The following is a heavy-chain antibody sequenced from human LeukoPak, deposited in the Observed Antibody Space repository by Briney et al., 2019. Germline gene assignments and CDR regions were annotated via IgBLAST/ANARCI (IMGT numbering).Heavy chain of an antibody. Sequence: PGGSLRLSCAASGFTFSYYALHWVRQAPGKGLEWVAVISYDGSSKYYADSVKGRFTISRDNSKNTLYLQMNSLRAEDTAVYYCARDPAAKDYFDYWGQGTLVTVSS. J-gene: IGHJ4*02. CDR2: ISYDGSSK. V-gene: IGHV3-30-3*01. CDR3: ARDPAAKDYFDY. CDR1: GFTFSYYA. D-gene: IGHD6-25*01.